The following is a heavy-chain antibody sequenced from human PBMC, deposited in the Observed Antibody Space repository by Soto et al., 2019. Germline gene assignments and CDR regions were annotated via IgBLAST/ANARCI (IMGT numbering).Heavy chain of an antibody. CDR1: GFTFSSYS. Sequence: PGGSLRLSCAASGFTFSSYSMNWVRQAPGKGLEWVSSISSSSSYIYYADSVKGRFTISRDNAKNSLYLQMNSLRAEDTAVYYCARDGDDSSSWVRGYYYYGMDVWGQGTTVTVSS. D-gene: IGHD6-13*01. CDR3: ARDGDDSSSWVRGYYYYGMDV. CDR2: ISSSSSYI. V-gene: IGHV3-21*01. J-gene: IGHJ6*02.